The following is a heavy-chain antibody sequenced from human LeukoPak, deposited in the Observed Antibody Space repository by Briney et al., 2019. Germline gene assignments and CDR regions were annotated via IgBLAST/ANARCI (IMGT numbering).Heavy chain of an antibody. J-gene: IGHJ5*02. CDR3: ARGRVKFDP. CDR1: SRSLFNSNW. V-gene: IGHV4-4*02. Sequence: PSGTLSLTCAVSSRSLFNSNWWSWVRQPPGKGLEWIGQIFHSGSTSYSPSLKSRVTISVDTSKNQFSLKLSSVTAADTAVYYCARGRVKFDPWGQGTLVTVSS. CDR2: IFHSGST.